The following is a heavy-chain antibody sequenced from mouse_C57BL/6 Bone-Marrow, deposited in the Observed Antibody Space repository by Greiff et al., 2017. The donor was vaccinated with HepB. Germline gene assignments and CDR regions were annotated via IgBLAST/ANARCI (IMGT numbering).Heavy chain of an antibody. V-gene: IGHV1-81*01. CDR2: IYPRSGNT. CDR3: ARRGSRFAY. J-gene: IGHJ3*01. CDR1: GYTFTSYG. Sequence: VQVVESGAELARPGASVKLSCKASGYTFTSYGISWVKQRTGQGLEWIGEIYPRSGNTYYNEKFKGKATLTADKSSSTAYMELRSLTSEDSAVYFCARRGSRFAYWGQGTLVTVSA.